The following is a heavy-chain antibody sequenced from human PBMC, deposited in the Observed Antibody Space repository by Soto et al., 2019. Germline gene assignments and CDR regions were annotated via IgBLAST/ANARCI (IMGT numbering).Heavy chain of an antibody. Sequence: GGSLRLSCSASGFTFSTYAMTWVRQAPGKGLEWVSSISGRGGTTFYADSVKGRFTISRDTSKNMLYLQMNSLRVEDTAVYYCAKPCSSTSCRYYYYGMDVWGQGTTVTVSS. D-gene: IGHD2-2*01. V-gene: IGHV3-23*01. CDR3: AKPCSSTSCRYYYYGMDV. J-gene: IGHJ6*02. CDR2: ISGRGGTT. CDR1: GFTFSTYA.